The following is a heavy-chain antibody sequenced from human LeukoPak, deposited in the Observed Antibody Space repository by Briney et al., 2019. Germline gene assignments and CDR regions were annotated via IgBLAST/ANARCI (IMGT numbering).Heavy chain of an antibody. J-gene: IGHJ4*02. CDR1: GFSFSDYG. Sequence: GRSLRLSCAASGFSFSDYGMEWVRQAPGKGLEWVAIVSNDGNLKKYPDIVAGRFTISRDNSKNTVYLQMNSLRPEDTALYYCAGASSDGVLIDATSFDLWGQGTLVSVSS. CDR3: AGASSDGVLIDATSFDL. CDR2: VSNDGNLK. D-gene: IGHD2-15*01. V-gene: IGHV3-30*03.